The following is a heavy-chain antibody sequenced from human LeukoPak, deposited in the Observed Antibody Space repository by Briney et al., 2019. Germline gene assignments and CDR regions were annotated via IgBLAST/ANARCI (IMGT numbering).Heavy chain of an antibody. CDR3: ARDHYYYGSGSLNPPDY. CDR2: ISYDGSNK. D-gene: IGHD3-10*01. Sequence: PGGSLRLSCAASGFTFSSYAMHWVRQAPGKGLEWVAVISYDGSNKYYADSVKGRFTISRDNSKNTLYLQMNSLRAEDTAVYYCARDHYYYGSGSLNPPDYWGQGTLATVSS. CDR1: GFTFSSYA. V-gene: IGHV3-30*04. J-gene: IGHJ4*02.